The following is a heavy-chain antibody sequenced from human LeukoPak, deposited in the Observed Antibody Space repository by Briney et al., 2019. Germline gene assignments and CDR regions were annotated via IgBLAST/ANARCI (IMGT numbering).Heavy chain of an antibody. Sequence: ASVKVSCKASGYTFTGYYMHWVRQAPGQGLEWMGWINPNSGGTNYAQKFQGRVTMTRDPPISTAYMELGRLRSGETAVYYWASASRLGYRYGGGDCDYWGQGTLVTVSS. CDR1: GYTFTGYY. CDR3: ASASRLGYRYGGGDCDY. J-gene: IGHJ4*02. CDR2: INPNSGGT. D-gene: IGHD5-18*01. V-gene: IGHV1-2*02.